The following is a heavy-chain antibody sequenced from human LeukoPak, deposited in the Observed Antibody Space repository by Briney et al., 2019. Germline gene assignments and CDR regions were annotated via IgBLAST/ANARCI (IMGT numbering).Heavy chain of an antibody. CDR1: GGSLSSHY. J-gene: IGHJ4*02. CDR3: ARHRASYFDL. Sequence: ASETLSLTCSVSGGSLSSHYWSWTRQPPGKGLEWIGYIYYTGSTDYNPSLKSRVTISVDTSKNQVSLKMNSVTAADTAVYYCARHRASYFDLWGQGTLVTVSS. CDR2: IYYTGST. V-gene: IGHV4-59*11.